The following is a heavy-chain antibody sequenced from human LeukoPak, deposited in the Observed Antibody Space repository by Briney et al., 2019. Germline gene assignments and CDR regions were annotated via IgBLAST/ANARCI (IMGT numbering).Heavy chain of an antibody. CDR2: IGGSGGST. V-gene: IGHV3-23*01. Sequence: GGSLRLSCAVSGFTFSTYAMTWVRRAPGKGLEWVSAIGGSGGSTYYAGSVRGRFTISRDNSKNTLYLQMNSLRAEDTAVYYCARGPKTSRYYYYGMDVWGQGTTVTVSS. CDR1: GFTFSTYA. D-gene: IGHD6-6*01. CDR3: ARGPKTSRYYYYGMDV. J-gene: IGHJ6*02.